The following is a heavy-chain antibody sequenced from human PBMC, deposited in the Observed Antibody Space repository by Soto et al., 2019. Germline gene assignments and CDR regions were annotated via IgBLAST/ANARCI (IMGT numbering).Heavy chain of an antibody. CDR3: ANLHYDFWSGYYTDY. CDR1: GGSISSSSYY. J-gene: IGHJ4*02. Sequence: QLQLQESGPGLVKPSETLSLTCTVSGGSISSSSYYWGWIRQPPGKGLEWIGSIYYSGSTYYNPSLKSRVTISVDTSKNQFSLKLSSVTAADTAVYYCANLHYDFWSGYYTDYWGQGTLVTVSS. V-gene: IGHV4-39*01. CDR2: IYYSGST. D-gene: IGHD3-3*01.